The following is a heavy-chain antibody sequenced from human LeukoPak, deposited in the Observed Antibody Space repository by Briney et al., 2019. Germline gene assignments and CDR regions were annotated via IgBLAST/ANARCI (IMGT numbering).Heavy chain of an antibody. J-gene: IGHJ4*02. V-gene: IGHV4-34*01. Sequence: SETLSLTCAVYGGSFSGYYWSWLRQPPGKGLEWIGEINHSGSTNYNPSLKSRVTISVDTSKNQFSLKLSSVTAADTAVYYCARHEVGGAADYWGQGTLVTVSS. D-gene: IGHD3-16*01. CDR1: GGSFSGYY. CDR3: ARHEVGGAADY. CDR2: INHSGST.